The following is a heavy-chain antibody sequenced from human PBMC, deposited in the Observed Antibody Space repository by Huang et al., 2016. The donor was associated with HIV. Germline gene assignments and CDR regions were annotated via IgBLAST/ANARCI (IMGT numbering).Heavy chain of an antibody. D-gene: IGHD2-2*01. J-gene: IGHJ3*02. Sequence: EVQLVESGGGLVQPGGSLRLSCAASGFTFSRYSMNWVRQAPGKGLDWVSYISSSSTIYYADSVKGRFTISRDNAKNSLYLQMNSLRAEDTAVYYCARVRAVVGTSTTDAFDIWGQGTMVTVSS. CDR1: GFTFSRYS. CDR2: ISSSSTI. V-gene: IGHV3-48*01. CDR3: ARVRAVVGTSTTDAFDI.